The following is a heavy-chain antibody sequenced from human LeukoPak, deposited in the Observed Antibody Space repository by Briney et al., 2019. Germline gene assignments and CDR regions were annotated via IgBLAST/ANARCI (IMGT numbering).Heavy chain of an antibody. CDR2: ISYDGSNK. CDR3: AKDGKPYSSGWYGYFDY. J-gene: IGHJ4*02. V-gene: IGHV3-30*18. Sequence: GGSLRLSCAASGFTFSSYGMHWVRQAPGKGLEWVAVISYDGSNKYYADSVKGRFTISRDNSKNTLYLQMNSLRAEDTAVYYCAKDGKPYSSGWYGYFDYWGQGTLVTVSS. D-gene: IGHD6-19*01. CDR1: GFTFSSYG.